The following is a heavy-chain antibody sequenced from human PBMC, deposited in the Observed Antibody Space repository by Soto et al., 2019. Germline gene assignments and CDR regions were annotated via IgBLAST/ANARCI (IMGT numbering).Heavy chain of an antibody. CDR2: IYYSGST. CDR3: ARERGPYCSGGNCYSYYFDY. CDR1: GDSVSSGNYY. J-gene: IGHJ4*02. V-gene: IGHV4-61*01. D-gene: IGHD2-15*01. Sequence: QVQLQESGPGRVKPSETLSLTCTVSGDSVSSGNYYWSWIRQPPGKGLEWIGYIYYSGSTNYNPSLKRLVTIAVDTPKNPFSLKLRSVTAADTAVYYCARERGPYCSGGNCYSYYFDYWGQGTLVTVSS.